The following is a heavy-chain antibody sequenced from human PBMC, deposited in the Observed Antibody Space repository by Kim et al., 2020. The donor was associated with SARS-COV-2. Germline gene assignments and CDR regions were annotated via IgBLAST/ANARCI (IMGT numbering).Heavy chain of an antibody. J-gene: IGHJ4*02. CDR3: AVRDANSGFDH. D-gene: IGHD1-26*01. Sequence: GESLRLSCAASGFTFSSYYMHWVRQAPGKGLLWVSRINREGSSTSYADSVKGRFTISRDNAKNTFYLQMNSLRAEDTAVYYCAVRDANSGFDHWGQGTLVTVSS. V-gene: IGHV3-74*01. CDR1: GFTFSSYY. CDR2: INREGSST.